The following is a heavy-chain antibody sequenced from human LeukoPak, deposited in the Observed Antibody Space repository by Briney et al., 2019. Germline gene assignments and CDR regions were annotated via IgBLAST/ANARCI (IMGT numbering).Heavy chain of an antibody. D-gene: IGHD3-22*01. J-gene: IGHJ4*02. CDR3: ARTYLTYYDSSGFEY. V-gene: IGHV4-59*01. CDR1: GGSISSYY. Sequence: SETLSLTCTVSGGSISSYYWSWIRQPPGKGLEWIGYIYYSGSTNYNPSLKSRVTISVDTPKNQFSLKLSSVTAADTAVYYCARTYLTYYDSSGFEYWGQGTLVTVSS. CDR2: IYYSGST.